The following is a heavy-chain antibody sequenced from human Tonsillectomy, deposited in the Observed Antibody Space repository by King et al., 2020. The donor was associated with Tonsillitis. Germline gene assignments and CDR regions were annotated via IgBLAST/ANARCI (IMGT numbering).Heavy chain of an antibody. D-gene: IGHD2-2*02. J-gene: IGHJ4*02. CDR2: IHTSGST. V-gene: IGHV4-4*07. Sequence: QLQESGPGLVKPSETLSLTCTVSGASISSYYWSWIRQPAGKGLELIGRIHTSGSTNYNPSLKSRVTMSLDTSKSQFSLKLASVTAADTAVYYCARVYGGSAFDYWGQGTLATVSS. CDR3: ARVYGGSAFDY. CDR1: GASISSYY.